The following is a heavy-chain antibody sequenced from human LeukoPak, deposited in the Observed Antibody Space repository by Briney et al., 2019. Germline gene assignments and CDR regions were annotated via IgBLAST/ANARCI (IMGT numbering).Heavy chain of an antibody. CDR1: GGTFSSYA. CDR3: ARGGQTYGYRYYFDY. V-gene: IGHV1-69*05. J-gene: IGHJ4*02. Sequence: ASVKVSCKASGGTFSSYAISWVRQAPGQGLEWMGRIIPIFGTANYAQKFQGRVTITTDESTSTAYMELSSLRSEDTAVYYCARGGQTYGYRYYFDYWGQGTLVTVSS. CDR2: IIPIFGTA. D-gene: IGHD4-17*01.